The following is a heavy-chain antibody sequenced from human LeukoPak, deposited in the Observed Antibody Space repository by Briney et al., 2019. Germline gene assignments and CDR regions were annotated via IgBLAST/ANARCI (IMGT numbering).Heavy chain of an antibody. CDR1: GGSFSGYY. V-gene: IGHV4-34*12. J-gene: IGHJ3*02. Sequence: SETLSLTCAVYGGSFSGYYWSWIRQPPGKGLEWIGEIVRSGNTKYNPSLKSRVTISVDTSQNQFSLNLTSVTAADTAVYYCARFGSSTWYKGAFDIWGQGTMVTVAS. D-gene: IGHD1-1*01. CDR3: ARFGSSTWYKGAFDI. CDR2: IVRSGNT.